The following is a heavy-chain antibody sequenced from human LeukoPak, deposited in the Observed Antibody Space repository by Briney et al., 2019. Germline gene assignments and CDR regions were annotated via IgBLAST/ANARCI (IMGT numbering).Heavy chain of an antibody. J-gene: IGHJ4*02. CDR3: AKGWVPPDY. Sequence: GGSLRLSCAASGFTFSSYSMNWVRQAPGKGLEWVSYISSSSSTIYYADSVKGRFTISRDNAKNSLYLQMNSLRAEDTAVYYCAKGWVPPDYWGQGTLVTVSS. D-gene: IGHD3-10*01. CDR1: GFTFSSYS. CDR2: ISSSSSTI. V-gene: IGHV3-48*01.